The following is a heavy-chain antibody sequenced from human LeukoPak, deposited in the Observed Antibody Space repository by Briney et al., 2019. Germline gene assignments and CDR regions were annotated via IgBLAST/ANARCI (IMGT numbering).Heavy chain of an antibody. CDR3: ARDSVYSGSSLDY. CDR2: IYYSGST. CDR1: GGSISSYY. D-gene: IGHD1-26*01. V-gene: IGHV4-59*12. J-gene: IGHJ4*02. Sequence: SETLSLTCTVSGGSISSYYWSWIRQPPGKGLEWIGYIYYSGSTNYNPSLKSRVTISVDTSKNQFSLKLTSVTAADTAVYYCARDSVYSGSSLDYWGQGALVTVSS.